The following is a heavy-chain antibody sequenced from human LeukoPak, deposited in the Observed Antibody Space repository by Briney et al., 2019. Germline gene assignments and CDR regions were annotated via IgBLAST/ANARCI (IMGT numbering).Heavy chain of an antibody. D-gene: IGHD3-9*01. CDR1: GGSISSSTYY. Sequence: PSETLSLTCTVSGGSISSSTYYWGWIRQPPGKGLECIGSIYYSGSTYYNPSLKSRVTMSVDTSKNQFSLKMSSVTAADTAVYYCARLTKGRYFDYIFDYWGQGTLVTVSS. V-gene: IGHV4-39*01. J-gene: IGHJ4*02. CDR2: IYYSGST. CDR3: ARLTKGRYFDYIFDY.